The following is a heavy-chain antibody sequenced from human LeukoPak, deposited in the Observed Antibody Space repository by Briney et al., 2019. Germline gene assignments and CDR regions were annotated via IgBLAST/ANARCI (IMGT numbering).Heavy chain of an antibody. CDR1: GFTVSSNY. Sequence: GSLRLSCAASGFTVSSNYMSWVRQAPGKGLEWVSSISSVSEHILYADSVKGRFTISRDNAKNLLYLQMNSLRAEDTAVYYCARFETVAVEPFDYWGQGALVTVSS. CDR2: ISSVSEHI. V-gene: IGHV3-21*01. J-gene: IGHJ4*02. CDR3: ARFETVAVEPFDY. D-gene: IGHD6-19*01.